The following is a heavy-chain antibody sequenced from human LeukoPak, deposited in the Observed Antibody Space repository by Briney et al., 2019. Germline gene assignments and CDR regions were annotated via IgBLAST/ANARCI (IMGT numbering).Heavy chain of an antibody. CDR2: IYYSGST. J-gene: IGHJ4*02. Sequence: PSETLSLTCTVSGGSISSSSYYWGWIRQPPGKGLEWIGSIYYSGSTYYNPSLKSRVTISVDTSKNQFSLKLSSVTAADTAVYYCTGITIFGVVITYFDYWGQGTLVTVPS. V-gene: IGHV4-39*01. D-gene: IGHD3-3*01. CDR3: TGITIFGVVITYFDY. CDR1: GGSISSSSYY.